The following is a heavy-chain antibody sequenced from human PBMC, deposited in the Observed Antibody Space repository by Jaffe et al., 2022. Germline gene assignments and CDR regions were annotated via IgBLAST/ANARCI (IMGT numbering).Heavy chain of an antibody. Sequence: QVQLQESGPGLVKPSGTLSLTCAVSGGSISSSNWWSWVRQPPGKGLEWIGEIYHSGSTNYNPSLKSRVTISVDKSKNQFSLKLSSVTAADTAVYYCASPPRSYCSSTSCSADYWYFDLWGRGTLVTVSS. CDR3: ASPPRSYCSSTSCSADYWYFDL. J-gene: IGHJ2*01. CDR1: GGSISSSNW. V-gene: IGHV4-4*02. D-gene: IGHD2-2*01. CDR2: IYHSGST.